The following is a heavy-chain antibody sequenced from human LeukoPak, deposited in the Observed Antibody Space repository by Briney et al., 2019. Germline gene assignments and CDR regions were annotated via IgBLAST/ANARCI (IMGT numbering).Heavy chain of an antibody. J-gene: IGHJ4*02. D-gene: IGHD3-10*01. V-gene: IGHV1-69*06. CDR1: GGTFSSYA. Sequence: SVKVSCKASGGTFSSYAISWVRQAPGQGLEWMGRIIPIFGTANYAQKFQGRVTITADKSTSTAYMELSSLRSEDTAVYYCARDSYYYGSGSYYLFDYWGQGTPVTVSS. CDR2: IIPIFGTA. CDR3: ARDSYYYGSGSYYLFDY.